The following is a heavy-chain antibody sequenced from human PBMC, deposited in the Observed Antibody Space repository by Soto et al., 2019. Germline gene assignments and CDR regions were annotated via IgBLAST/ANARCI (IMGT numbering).Heavy chain of an antibody. V-gene: IGHV1-46*02. D-gene: IGHD4-17*01. Sequence: QVQLVQSGAEVRKPGASVRLSCKASGYTFNRFYLHWVRQAPGQGLEWMGIINTRGGTMAYAQNFRGRLTVTRDTSTSTLYMELSNLRSEDTAVYYCARGPDDSDVPRWDYWGQGTRVTVSS. J-gene: IGHJ4*02. CDR1: GYTFNRFY. CDR2: INTRGGTM. CDR3: ARGPDDSDVPRWDY.